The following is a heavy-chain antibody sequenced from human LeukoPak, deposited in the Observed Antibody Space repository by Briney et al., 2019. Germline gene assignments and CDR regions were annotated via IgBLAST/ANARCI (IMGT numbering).Heavy chain of an antibody. CDR3: ARAFSDFWSGFWFDP. D-gene: IGHD3-3*01. J-gene: IGHJ5*02. Sequence: AGSLSLSCAASGFTFSSNWMSWVRQAQGKGREGVANIKQDGSEKYCVDSVKGRFTISRDNAKHSLYLQMNSLRAEDTAVYYCARAFSDFWSGFWFDPWGQGTLVAVSS. CDR2: IKQDGSEK. V-gene: IGHV3-7*01. CDR1: GFTFSSNW.